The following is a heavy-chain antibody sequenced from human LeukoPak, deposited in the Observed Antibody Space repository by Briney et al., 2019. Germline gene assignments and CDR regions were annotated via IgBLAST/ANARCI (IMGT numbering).Heavy chain of an antibody. V-gene: IGHV3-30*02. CDR1: GFTFSSYG. Sequence: GRSLRLSCAASGFTFSSYGMHWVRQAPGKGLEWVAFIRYDGSNKYYADSVKGRFTISRDNSKNTLYLQMNSLRAEDTAVYYCAKVRFRGSSSGYYYVPLNFDYWGQGTLVTVSS. D-gene: IGHD3-22*01. J-gene: IGHJ4*02. CDR2: IRYDGSNK. CDR3: AKVRFRGSSSGYYYVPLNFDY.